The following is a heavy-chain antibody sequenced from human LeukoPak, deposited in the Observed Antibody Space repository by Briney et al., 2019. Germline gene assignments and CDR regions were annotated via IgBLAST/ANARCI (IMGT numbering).Heavy chain of an antibody. CDR2: ITAGGGTT. J-gene: IGHJ4*02. CDR1: GFTFSSYT. CDR3: AVRSDTHSFDY. Sequence: GGSLRLSCAASGFTFSSYTMSWVRQAPGKGLEWVSAITAGGGTTVYADSVKGRFTISRDNSKNTLFLQMNSLRAEDTAVYYCAVRSDTHSFDYWGQGTLVTVSS. D-gene: IGHD5-18*01. V-gene: IGHV3-23*01.